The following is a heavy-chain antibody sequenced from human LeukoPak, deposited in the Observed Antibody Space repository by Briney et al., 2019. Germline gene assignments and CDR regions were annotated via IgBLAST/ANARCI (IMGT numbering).Heavy chain of an antibody. V-gene: IGHV1-46*01. CDR3: ARDRNYDFWSGYCTGYFDY. J-gene: IGHJ4*02. Sequence: GASVKVSCKASGYTFTSYYMHWVRQAPGQGLEWMGIINPSGGSTSYAQKFQGRVTMTRDMSKSTVYMELSSLRSEDTAMYYCARDRNYDFWSGYCTGYFDYWGQGTLVTVSS. CDR1: GYTFTSYY. CDR2: INPSGGST. D-gene: IGHD3-3*01.